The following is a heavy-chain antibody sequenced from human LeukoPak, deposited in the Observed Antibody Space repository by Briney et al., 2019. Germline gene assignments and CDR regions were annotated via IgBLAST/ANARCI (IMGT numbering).Heavy chain of an antibody. CDR2: ITPNSGGT. Sequence: GASVKVSCKASGYTFSDYYIHWLRQAPGQGLEWMGWITPNSGGTNYAPKFHGGVTLTREMSSSTASLEVTSLTPDDTAIYYCARLEGLGYRGGWFDPWGQGTLVTVSS. V-gene: IGHV1-2*02. J-gene: IGHJ5*02. D-gene: IGHD3-16*02. CDR1: GYTFSDYY. CDR3: ARLEGLGYRGGWFDP.